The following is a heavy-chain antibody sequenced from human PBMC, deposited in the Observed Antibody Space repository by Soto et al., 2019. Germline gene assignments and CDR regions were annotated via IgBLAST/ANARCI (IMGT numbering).Heavy chain of an antibody. J-gene: IGHJ4*02. CDR2: IFWDDDK. D-gene: IGHD5-12*01. V-gene: IGHV2-5*02. Sequence: QITLKESGPSLVKPTQTLTLTCTFSGFSLSTTGVGVGWIRQPPGKALEWLALIFWDDDKRYSPSLKSRLTITKDTFKNQVVLKMTNMDPVDTATYYCARLRWLPLRGPKYYFDYWGQGTLVTVSS. CDR3: ARLRWLPLRGPKYYFDY. CDR1: GFSLSTTGVG.